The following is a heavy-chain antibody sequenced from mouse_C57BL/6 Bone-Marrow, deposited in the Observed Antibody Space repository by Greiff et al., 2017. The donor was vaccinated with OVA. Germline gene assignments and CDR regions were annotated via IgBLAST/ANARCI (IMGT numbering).Heavy chain of an antibody. V-gene: IGHV14-1*01. Sequence: EVQLQQSGAELVRPGASVKLSCTASGFNIKDYYMHWVKQRPEQGLEWIGRIDPEDGDTEYAPKFPGKATMTADTSSNTAYLQLSSLTSEDTAVYYCTTKYYGSKGGYYFDYWGQGTTLTVSS. D-gene: IGHD1-1*01. CDR3: TTKYYGSKGGYYFDY. CDR2: IDPEDGDT. CDR1: GFNIKDYY. J-gene: IGHJ2*01.